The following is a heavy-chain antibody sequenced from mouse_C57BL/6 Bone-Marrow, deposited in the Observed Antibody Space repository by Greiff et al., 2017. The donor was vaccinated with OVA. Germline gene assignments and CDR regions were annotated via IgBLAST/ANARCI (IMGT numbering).Heavy chain of an antibody. CDR3: AKRGDYSNYFFAY. CDR2: INPSSGYT. J-gene: IGHJ3*01. D-gene: IGHD2-5*01. Sequence: VQLQQSGAELAKPGASVKLSCEASGYTFTSYWMHWVKQRPGQGLEWIGYINPSSGYTKYNQKFKDKATLTADKSSSTAYMQLSSLTYEDSAVYYCAKRGDYSNYFFAYWGQGTLVTVSA. CDR1: GYTFTSYW. V-gene: IGHV1-7*01.